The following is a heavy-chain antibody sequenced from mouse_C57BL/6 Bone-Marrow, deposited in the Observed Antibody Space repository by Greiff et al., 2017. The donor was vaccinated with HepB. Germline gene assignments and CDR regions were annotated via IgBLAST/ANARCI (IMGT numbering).Heavy chain of an antibody. CDR3: ARKRRDYAMDY. CDR2: INPGSGGT. CDR1: GYAFTNYL. Sequence: VQLQQSGAELVRPGTSVKVSCKASGYAFTNYLIEWVKQRPGQGLEWIGVINPGSGGTNYNEKFKGKATLTADKSSSTAYMQLSSLTSDDSAVYFCARKRRDYAMDYWGQGASVTVSS. J-gene: IGHJ4*01. V-gene: IGHV1-54*01.